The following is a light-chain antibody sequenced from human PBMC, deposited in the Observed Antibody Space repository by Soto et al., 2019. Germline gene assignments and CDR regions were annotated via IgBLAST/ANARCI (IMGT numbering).Light chain of an antibody. V-gene: IGKV3-20*01. Sequence: EIVLTQSPGTVSLSPGERATLSCRASQSVSSRNLAWYRQKPGQAPSLLIFGASNRATGIPDRLSGSGSGTDFTLTISRLEPEDCAVYYCLRSADSTPAYTFGQGTKLEIK. CDR1: QSVSSRN. J-gene: IGKJ2*01. CDR2: GAS. CDR3: LRSADSTPAYT.